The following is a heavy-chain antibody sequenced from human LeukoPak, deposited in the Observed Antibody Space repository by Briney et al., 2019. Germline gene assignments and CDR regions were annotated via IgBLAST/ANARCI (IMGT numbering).Heavy chain of an antibody. Sequence: ASVKVSCKVSGYTLTELSMHWVRQAPGKGLEWMGGFDPEDGETIYAQKFQDRVTMTEDTSTDTAYMELSSLRSEDTAVYYCATGIAALGHNWFDPWGQGTLVTVSS. CDR2: FDPEDGET. CDR3: ATGIAALGHNWFDP. J-gene: IGHJ5*02. V-gene: IGHV1-24*01. D-gene: IGHD6-6*01. CDR1: GYTLTELS.